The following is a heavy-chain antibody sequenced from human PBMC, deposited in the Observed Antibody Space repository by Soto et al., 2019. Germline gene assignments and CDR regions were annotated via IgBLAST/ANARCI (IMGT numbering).Heavy chain of an antibody. CDR1: GGSISSGDYY. V-gene: IGHV4-30-4*01. CDR2: IYYSGST. D-gene: IGHD2-21*02. Sequence: SETLSLTCTVSGGSISSGDYYWSWIRQPPGKGLEWIGYIYYSGSTYYNPSLKSRVTISVDTSKNQFSLKLNSVTAADTAVYYCARAMVVTQNWFDPWGQGTLVTVSS. CDR3: ARAMVVTQNWFDP. J-gene: IGHJ5*02.